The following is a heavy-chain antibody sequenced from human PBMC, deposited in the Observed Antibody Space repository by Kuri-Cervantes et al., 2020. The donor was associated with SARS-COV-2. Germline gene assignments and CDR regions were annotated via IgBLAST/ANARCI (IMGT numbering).Heavy chain of an antibody. CDR3: AMALRYQLTSY. V-gene: IGHV1-8*02. J-gene: IGHJ4*02. CDR2: MNPNSGNT. CDR1: GYTFTSYD. D-gene: IGHD2-2*01. Sequence: ASVKDTCKDSGYTFTSYDINWVRQDTGQGLEWMGWMNPNSGNTGYAQKFQGRDTMTEVKSTDTAYRELSSLRSEDKAVYYFAMALRYQLTSYWGQGTLVTVSS.